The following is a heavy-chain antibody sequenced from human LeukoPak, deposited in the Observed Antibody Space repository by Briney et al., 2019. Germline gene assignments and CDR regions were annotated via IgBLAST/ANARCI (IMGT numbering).Heavy chain of an antibody. CDR2: IIPIFGTA. CDR3: ASGLGATSEYFQH. J-gene: IGHJ1*01. D-gene: IGHD1-26*01. V-gene: IGHV1-69*05. Sequence: SVKVSCKASGGTFISYAISWVRQAPGQGLEWMGGIIPIFGTANYAQKFQGRVTITTDESTSTAYMELSSLRSEDTAVYYCASGLGATSEYFQHWGQGTLVTVSS. CDR1: GGTFISYA.